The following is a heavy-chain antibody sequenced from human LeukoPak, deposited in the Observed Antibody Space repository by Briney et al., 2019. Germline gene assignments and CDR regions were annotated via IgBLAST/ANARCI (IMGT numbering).Heavy chain of an antibody. V-gene: IGHV4-34*01. Sequence: SETLSLTCAVYGGSFSGYYWSWIRQPPGKGLEWIGEINHSGSTNYNPSLKSRVTISVDTSKNQFSLKLSPVTAADTAVYYCARGYYSRSFDYWGQGTLVTVSS. J-gene: IGHJ4*02. CDR3: ARGYYSRSFDY. CDR1: GGSFSGYY. D-gene: IGHD2-21*01. CDR2: INHSGST.